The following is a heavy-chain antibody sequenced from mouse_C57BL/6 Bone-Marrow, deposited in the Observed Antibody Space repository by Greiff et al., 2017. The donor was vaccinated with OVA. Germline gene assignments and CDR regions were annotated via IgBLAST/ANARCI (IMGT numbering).Heavy chain of an antibody. J-gene: IGHJ1*03. Sequence: VQLQQSGAELVRPGTSVKMSCKASGYTFTNYWIGWAKQRPGHGLEWIGDIYPGGGYTNYNEKFKGKATLTADKSSSTASMQFSSLTSEDSAIYYCARSRDGYYWYFDVWGTGTTVTVSS. V-gene: IGHV1-63*01. CDR2: IYPGGGYT. CDR1: GYTFTNYW. D-gene: IGHD2-3*01. CDR3: ARSRDGYYWYFDV.